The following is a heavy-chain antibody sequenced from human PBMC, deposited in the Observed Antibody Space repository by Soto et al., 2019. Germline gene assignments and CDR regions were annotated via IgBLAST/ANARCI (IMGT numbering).Heavy chain of an antibody. J-gene: IGHJ4*02. CDR2: ISSSSSYI. Sequence: GSLRLACAASGXTVSSYRMNWVRQAPGKGLEWVSSISSSSSYIYYADSVKGRFTISRDNAKNSLYLQMNSIRAEDTAVYYCARDSPGLLSRALDYWGQGTLVPVSS. CDR3: ARDSPGLLSRALDY. D-gene: IGHD3-3*01. V-gene: IGHV3-21*01. CDR1: GXTVSSYR.